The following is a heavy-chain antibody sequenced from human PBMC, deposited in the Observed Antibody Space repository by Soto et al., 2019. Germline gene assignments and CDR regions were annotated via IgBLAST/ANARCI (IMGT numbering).Heavy chain of an antibody. V-gene: IGHV3-48*03. CDR3: ARNYGDLHYYGMDV. Sequence: EVQLVESGGGLVQPGGSLRLSCAASGFTFSSYEMNWVRQAPGKGLEWVSYISSSGSTIYYADSVKGRFTISRDNAKNSLYLQMNSLRAEDTAVYYCARNYGDLHYYGMDVWGQGTTVTVSS. CDR2: ISSSGSTI. D-gene: IGHD4-17*01. CDR1: GFTFSSYE. J-gene: IGHJ6*02.